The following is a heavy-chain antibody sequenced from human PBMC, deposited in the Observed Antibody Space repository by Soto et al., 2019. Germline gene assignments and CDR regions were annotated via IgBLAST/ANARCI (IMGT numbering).Heavy chain of an antibody. CDR3: ARGRYCLTGSCFPNWFDS. D-gene: IGHD2-15*01. CDR1: GDSISTVDYF. Sequence: SETPSLTCSVSGDSISTVDYFWAWIRQPPGQTLEYIGYIYKSATTYYNPSFESRVAISLDTSKSQFSLTVTSVTAGDTAVYFCARGRYCLTGSCFPNWFDSWGRGTLVTVSS. CDR2: IYKSATT. J-gene: IGHJ5*01. V-gene: IGHV4-30-4*08.